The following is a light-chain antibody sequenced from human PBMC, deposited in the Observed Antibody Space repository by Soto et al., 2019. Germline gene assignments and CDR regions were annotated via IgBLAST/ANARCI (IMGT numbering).Light chain of an antibody. CDR3: QKYNSAPQT. V-gene: IGKV1-27*01. J-gene: IGKJ1*01. CDR1: QGISNY. CDR2: AAS. Sequence: QMTQSPTSLSEYLGYRVTITCRASQGISNYLAWYQQKPGKVPKLLIYAASTLQSGVPSRFSGSGSGTDFTLTISSLQPEDVATYYCQKYNSAPQTFGQGTKVDIK.